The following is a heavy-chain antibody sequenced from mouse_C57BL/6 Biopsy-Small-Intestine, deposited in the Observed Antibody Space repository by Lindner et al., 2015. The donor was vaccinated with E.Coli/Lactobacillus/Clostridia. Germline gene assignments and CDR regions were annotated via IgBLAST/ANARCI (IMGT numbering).Heavy chain of an antibody. CDR2: IDPEDGDT. J-gene: IGHJ2*01. V-gene: IGHV14-1*01. D-gene: IGHD1-1*01. Sequence: VQLQESGAELVRPGASVKLSCTASGFNIKDYCMHWVKQRTEQGLEWIGRIDPEDGDTEYAPKFQGKATMTADTSSNTAYLQLSSLTSEDTAVYYCTPYYYGSSRYFDYWGQGTTLTVSS. CDR1: GFNIKDYC. CDR3: TPYYYGSSRYFDY.